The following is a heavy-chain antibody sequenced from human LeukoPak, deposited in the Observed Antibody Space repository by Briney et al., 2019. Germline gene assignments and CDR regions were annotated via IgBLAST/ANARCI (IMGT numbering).Heavy chain of an antibody. CDR1: GDTISTSDHY. D-gene: IGHD5-24*01. Sequence: SETLSLTCSVSGDTISTSDHYWGWIRQPPGKGLEWIGSVFNTGPTYSSPSLKGRVTISLDMSKNQFSLKLTSVTAADTAMYYCARLGRSSGDVYNYGFDYWGQGTLVTVSS. CDR2: VFNTGPT. J-gene: IGHJ4*02. CDR3: ARLGRSSGDVYNYGFDY. V-gene: IGHV4-39*07.